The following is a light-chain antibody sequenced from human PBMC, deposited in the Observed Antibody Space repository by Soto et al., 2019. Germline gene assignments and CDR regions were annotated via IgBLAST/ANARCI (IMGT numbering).Light chain of an antibody. J-gene: IGLJ1*01. CDR3: SLYTSENTYV. CDR2: EAS. V-gene: IGLV2-18*01. CDR1: STDFVTYNR. Sequence: QSVLTQPPSVSGSPVQSVTISCTGTSTDFVTYNRVSWYQQPPGTAPKHIVYEASNRPSGVPYRFSGSKSGNTASLTISGLQAADEADYYCSLYTSENTYVFGTGTKVTV.